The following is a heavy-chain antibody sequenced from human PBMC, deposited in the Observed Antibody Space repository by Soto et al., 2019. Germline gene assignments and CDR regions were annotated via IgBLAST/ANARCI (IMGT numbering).Heavy chain of an antibody. CDR1: GGSISSYY. CDR3: ARGESSGYYYFYFDY. V-gene: IGHV4-59*01. D-gene: IGHD3-22*01. Sequence: SETLSLTCTVSGGSISSYYWSWIRQPPGKGLEWIGYIYYSGSTNYNPSLKSRVTISVDTSKNQFSLKLSSVTAADTAVYYCARGESSGYYYFYFDYWGQGTLVTVSS. J-gene: IGHJ4*02. CDR2: IYYSGST.